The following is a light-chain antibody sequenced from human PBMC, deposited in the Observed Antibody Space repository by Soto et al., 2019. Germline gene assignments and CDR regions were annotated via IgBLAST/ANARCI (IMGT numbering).Light chain of an antibody. CDR1: QDITTY. CDR3: HQLYTYPLT. J-gene: IGKJ4*01. V-gene: IGKV1-9*01. CDR2: SAS. Sequence: DIQLTQSPSFLSASVGDRVTITCRASQDITTYLAWYQQKPGRAPKLLIYSASTLQSGVPPRFSGSASGTDFTLTISSLQPEDFATYYCHQLYTYPLTFGGGTKVDIK.